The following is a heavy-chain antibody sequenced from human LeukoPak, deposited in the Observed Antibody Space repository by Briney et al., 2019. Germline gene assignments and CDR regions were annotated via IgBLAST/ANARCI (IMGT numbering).Heavy chain of an antibody. CDR2: IYGGVNT. Sequence: GGSLRLSCAASGFTVSSNYMSWVRQAPGKGLEWVSVIYGGVNTVYADSVQGRFTTSRDNSKNTPYLQMSSLRAEDTAVYYCAKSPKTGFLFDYWGKGTLVTVSS. D-gene: IGHD1-1*01. V-gene: IGHV3-66*01. CDR1: GFTVSSNY. CDR3: AKSPKTGFLFDY. J-gene: IGHJ4*02.